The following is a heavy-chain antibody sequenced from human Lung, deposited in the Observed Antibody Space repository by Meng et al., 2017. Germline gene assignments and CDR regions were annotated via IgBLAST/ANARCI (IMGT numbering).Heavy chain of an antibody. D-gene: IGHD2-2*01. V-gene: IGHV4-34*01. CDR3: TRAPLPAGRGLKNWFEP. CDR2: ISHSGST. J-gene: IGHJ5*02. Sequence: QVQLQQWGAGPLKPSENLSLTCGVYGGSFSGYYWSWIRQPPGKGLEWIGEISHSGSTNYNPSLKSRVTISVDTSKNQFSLQLTSVTAADTAMYYCTRAPLPAGRGLKNWFEPWGQGTLVTVSS. CDR1: GGSFSGYY.